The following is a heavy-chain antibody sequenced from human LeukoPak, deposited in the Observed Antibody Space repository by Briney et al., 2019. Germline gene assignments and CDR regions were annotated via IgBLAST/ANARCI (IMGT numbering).Heavy chain of an antibody. CDR1: AFTFSIYA. CDR3: GRDRLNYYGSDCHYYRRDVVY. J-gene: IGHJ4*02. D-gene: IGHD3-10*01. Sequence: GRSLSLSCAAAAFTFSIYAISWVRQAPGKGLEWVSSITSRGESTWYVDSVKGRFTITTDNSENPLYLQMHSLRAAQTAIYYCGRDRLNYYGSDCHYYRRDVVYWGGGAQVSVSS. CDR2: ITSRGEST. V-gene: IGHV3-23*01.